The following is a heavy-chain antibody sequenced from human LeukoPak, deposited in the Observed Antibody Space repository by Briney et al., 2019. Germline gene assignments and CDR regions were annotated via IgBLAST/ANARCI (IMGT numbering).Heavy chain of an antibody. D-gene: IGHD3-16*02. J-gene: IGHJ4*02. CDR2: ISAYNGNI. V-gene: IGHV1-18*01. CDR3: ARDWVRYCSTASCLLQFDS. Sequence: ASVKVSCKAYGYTFSSHGISWVRQAPGQGLEWMGWISAYNGNINSAQKLQGRLTMTTDTSTSTAYMELRGLRSDDTAVYYCARDWVRYCSTASCLLQFDSWGQGTLVTVSS. CDR1: GYTFSSHG.